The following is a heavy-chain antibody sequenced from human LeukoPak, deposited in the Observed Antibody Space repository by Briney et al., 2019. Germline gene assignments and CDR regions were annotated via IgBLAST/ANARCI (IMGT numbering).Heavy chain of an antibody. CDR2: ISGSGGST. CDR3: AKDTGIQSITIFGVVDPPLYYYYGMDV. Sequence: GGSLRLSCAASGFTFSTYAMSWVRQAPGKGLEWVSAISGSGGSTYYGDSVKGRFTISRDNSKNTLYLQMNSLRAEDTAVYYCAKDTGIQSITIFGVVDPPLYYYYGMDVWGQGTTVTVSS. V-gene: IGHV3-23*01. D-gene: IGHD3-3*01. CDR1: GFTFSTYA. J-gene: IGHJ6*02.